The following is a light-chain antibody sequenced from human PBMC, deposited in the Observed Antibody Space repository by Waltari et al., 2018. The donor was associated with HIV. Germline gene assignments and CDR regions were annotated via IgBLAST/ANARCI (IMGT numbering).Light chain of an antibody. CDR2: GKD. Sequence: SSELTQDPAVSVALGQKVMITCQGDSLRNNYASWYQQKPGQAPVLVFYGKDGRPSVIPDRFSGSSSGNTASLTSTGAQAEDEADYYCNCRGNSGNQVLFGGGTQLTVL. CDR1: SLRNNY. CDR3: NCRGNSGNQVL. V-gene: IGLV3-19*01. J-gene: IGLJ2*01.